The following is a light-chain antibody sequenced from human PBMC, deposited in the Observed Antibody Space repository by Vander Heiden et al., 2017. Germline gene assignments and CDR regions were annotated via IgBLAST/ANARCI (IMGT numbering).Light chain of an antibody. V-gene: IGLV1-51*01. CDR2: DHD. CDR3: GTMDSGLGVGV. Sequence: QSVLTQPPSVSAAPGQKVTISRSGCSSHVWKNFVSLCQQFRGTTPQLLIFDHDRGPSGTPARFSCAQSGPTTTLELTGLQTGDEGDYYCGTMDSGLGVGVFGTGTKLTVL. CDR1: SSHVWKNF. J-gene: IGLJ2*01.